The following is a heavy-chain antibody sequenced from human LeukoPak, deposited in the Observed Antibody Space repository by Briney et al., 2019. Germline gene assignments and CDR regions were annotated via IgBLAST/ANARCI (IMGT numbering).Heavy chain of an antibody. J-gene: IGHJ4*02. D-gene: IGHD7-27*01. V-gene: IGHV3-23*01. CDR2: ITTSDGNT. CDR1: GFTFSSYT. Sequence: GGSLRLSCAASGFTFSSYTMSWVRQAPGKGLEWVSTITTSDGNTYYADSVKGRFTVSRDNSENTLFLQMNSLRAEDTAVYYCAKDGGLWVSAHWGDSWGRGTLVTVSS. CDR3: AKDGGLWVSAHWGDS.